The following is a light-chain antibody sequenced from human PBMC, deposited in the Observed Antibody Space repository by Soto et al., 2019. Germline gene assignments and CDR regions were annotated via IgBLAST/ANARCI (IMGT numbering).Light chain of an antibody. J-gene: IGKJ2*01. Sequence: EIVLTQSPGTLSLSPGERATLSCRASQSVSSSYLAWYQQKPGQAPRLLIYGASSRATGIPDRFSGSGSGTEFTLTISSLQSEDFALYYCQQYNNWPPYTFGQGTKLEIK. CDR1: QSVSSSY. CDR3: QQYNNWPPYT. CDR2: GAS. V-gene: IGKV3-20*01.